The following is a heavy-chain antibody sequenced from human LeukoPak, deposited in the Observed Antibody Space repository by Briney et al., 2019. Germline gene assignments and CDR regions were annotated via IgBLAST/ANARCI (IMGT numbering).Heavy chain of an antibody. Sequence: SETLSLTCTVSGGSISSYYWSWIRQPPGKGLEWIGYIYYSGSTNYNPSLKSRVTISVDTSKNQFSLKLSSVTAADTAVYYCARHKITMVRGVVFDYWGQGTLVTVSS. CDR1: GGSISSYY. D-gene: IGHD3-10*01. CDR3: ARHKITMVRGVVFDY. J-gene: IGHJ4*02. CDR2: IYYSGST. V-gene: IGHV4-59*01.